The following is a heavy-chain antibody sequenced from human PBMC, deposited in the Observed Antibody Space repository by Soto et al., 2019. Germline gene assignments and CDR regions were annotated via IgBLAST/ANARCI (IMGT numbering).Heavy chain of an antibody. J-gene: IGHJ4*02. Sequence: SETLSLTCTVSGGSISSYYWSWIRQPPGKGLGWIGYIYYSGSTKYNPSRKSRVTISVETSKNQFSLKLSSVTAADTAVYYCARGPDDYGDYVYWGQGTLVTVSS. V-gene: IGHV4-59*01. CDR1: GGSISSYY. CDR2: IYYSGST. CDR3: ARGPDDYGDYVY. D-gene: IGHD4-17*01.